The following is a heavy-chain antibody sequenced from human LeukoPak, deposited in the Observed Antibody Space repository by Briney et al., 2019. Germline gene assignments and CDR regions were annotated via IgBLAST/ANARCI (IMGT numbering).Heavy chain of an antibody. CDR3: ASLTRDY. J-gene: IGHJ4*02. CDR1: GGSFSGYY. D-gene: IGHD2-21*02. Sequence: SETLSLTCAVYGGSFSGYYWSWIRQPPGKGLEWIGEINHSGSTNYNPSLKSRVTISVDTSKNQFSLKLSSVTAADTAVYYCASLTRDYWGQGTLVTVSS. V-gene: IGHV4-34*01. CDR2: INHSGST.